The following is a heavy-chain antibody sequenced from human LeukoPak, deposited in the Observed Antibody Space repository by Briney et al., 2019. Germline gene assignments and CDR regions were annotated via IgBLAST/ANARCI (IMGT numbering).Heavy chain of an antibody. CDR1: GFIFSNYA. CDR2: ISYDGSNK. Sequence: GGSLRLSCAASGFIFSNYAMLWVRQAPGKGLEWVAVISYDGSNKYYAESVKGRFTISRDNSKNTLYLQMNSLRAEDTAVYYCARSYYDILTGYGEVDYWGQGTLVTVSS. V-gene: IGHV3-30*04. D-gene: IGHD3-9*01. J-gene: IGHJ4*02. CDR3: ARSYYDILTGYGEVDY.